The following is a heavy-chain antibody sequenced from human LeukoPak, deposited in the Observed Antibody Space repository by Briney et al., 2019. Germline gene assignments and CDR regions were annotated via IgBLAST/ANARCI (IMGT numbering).Heavy chain of an antibody. D-gene: IGHD3-22*01. V-gene: IGHV4-59*01. J-gene: IGHJ3*02. Sequence: SETLSLTCTVSGGSISSYYWSWIRQPPGKGLEWIGFLYYSGSTNYNPSLKSRVTMSVDTSKNQFSLNLSSVTAADTAVYYCARFPRSGYFNGYDAFGIWGQGTMVTVSS. CDR3: ARFPRSGYFNGYDAFGI. CDR2: LYYSGST. CDR1: GGSISSYY.